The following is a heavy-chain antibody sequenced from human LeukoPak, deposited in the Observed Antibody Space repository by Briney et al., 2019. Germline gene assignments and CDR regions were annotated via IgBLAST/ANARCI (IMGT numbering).Heavy chain of an antibody. CDR1: GDSIIGYY. CDR3: VTQILLCHYF. D-gene: IGHD2/OR15-2a*01. CDR2: TFYSGST. Sequence: SETLSLTCSVSGDSIIGYYWGWIRQPPGKGLEWIGSTFYSGSTYYNPSLKGRVTISVVMSKNQFSLKLRSVTAADTAVYYCVTQILLCHYFWGQGTLVAVSS. J-gene: IGHJ4*02. V-gene: IGHV4-39*01.